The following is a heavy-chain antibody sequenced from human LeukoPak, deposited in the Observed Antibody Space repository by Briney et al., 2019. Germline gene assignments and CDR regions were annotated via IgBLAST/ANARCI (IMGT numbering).Heavy chain of an antibody. D-gene: IGHD3-9*01. CDR3: ARNDILYGYYDRYFDY. V-gene: IGHV4-34*01. J-gene: IGHJ4*02. Sequence: SETLSLTCAVYGGSFSGYYWSWIRQPPGKGLEWIGEINHSGSTNYNPSLKSRVTISVDTSKNQFSLKLSTVTAADTAVYYCARNDILYGYYDRYFDYWGQGTLVTVSS. CDR2: INHSGST. CDR1: GGSFSGYY.